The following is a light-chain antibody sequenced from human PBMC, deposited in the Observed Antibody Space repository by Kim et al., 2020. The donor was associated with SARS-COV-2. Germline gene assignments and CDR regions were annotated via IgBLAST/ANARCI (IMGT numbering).Light chain of an antibody. CDR1: QSVSRSF. Sequence: SPGERATLSCRASQSVSRSFFAWYQHKPGQAPRLLIYGASSRAAGIPDRFRGSGSGTDFTLTISRLEREDFAVYYCQQHGNAPLTFGGGTKVDIK. V-gene: IGKV3-20*01. CDR3: QQHGNAPLT. J-gene: IGKJ4*01. CDR2: GAS.